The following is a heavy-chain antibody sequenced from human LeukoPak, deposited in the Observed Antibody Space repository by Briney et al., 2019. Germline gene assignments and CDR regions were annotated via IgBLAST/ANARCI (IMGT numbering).Heavy chain of an antibody. CDR1: GFTFSSYG. V-gene: IGHV3-30*18. CDR2: ISYDGSNK. D-gene: IGHD3-10*01. Sequence: GGSLRLSCAASGFTFSSYGMHWVRQAPGKGLEWVAVISYDGSNKYYADSVKGRFTISRDNSKNTLYLQMNSLRAEDTAVYYCAKTGGSPSEFDYWGQGTLVTVSS. J-gene: IGHJ4*02. CDR3: AKTGGSPSEFDY.